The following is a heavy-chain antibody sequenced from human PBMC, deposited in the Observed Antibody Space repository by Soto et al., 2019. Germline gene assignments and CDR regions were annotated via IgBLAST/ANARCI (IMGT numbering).Heavy chain of an antibody. CDR2: IYYSGST. CDR3: ARFTFGVVPAAPSYYYGMDV. Sequence: WETLSLTGTVSGGSISSYYWSWIRQPPGKGLEWIGYIYYSGSTNYNPSLKSRVTISVDTSKNQFSLKLSSVTAADTAVYYCARFTFGVVPAAPSYYYGMDVWGQGTTVTVSS. V-gene: IGHV4-59*01. D-gene: IGHD2-2*01. J-gene: IGHJ6*02. CDR1: GGSISSYY.